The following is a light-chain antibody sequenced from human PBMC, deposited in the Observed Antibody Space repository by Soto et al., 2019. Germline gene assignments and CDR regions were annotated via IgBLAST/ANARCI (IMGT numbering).Light chain of an antibody. CDR2: GAS. V-gene: IGKV3D-15*01. CDR3: QQYNNWPPIT. Sequence: EIVMTQSPATRSVSPGERASLSCKASQSVSSNLAWYQQKPGQAPRLLIYGASTRATGIPARFSGSGSGTEFTLTISSLQSEDFAVYYCQQYNNWPPITFGQGTRLEIK. J-gene: IGKJ5*01. CDR1: QSVSSN.